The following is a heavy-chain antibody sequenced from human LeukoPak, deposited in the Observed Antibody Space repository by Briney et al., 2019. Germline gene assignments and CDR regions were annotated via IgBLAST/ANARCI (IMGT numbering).Heavy chain of an antibody. CDR3: ARDRSHSGF. V-gene: IGHV3-7*01. CDR1: GFTFSSYW. CDR2: INPGGSEN. D-gene: IGHD6-6*01. Sequence: GGSLRLSCAASGFTFSSYWMAWVRQAPGKGLEWGANINPGGSENYYVDSVKGRFTISRDNAKNSLYLQMNSLRAEDTALYYCARDRSHSGFWGQGTLVTVSS. J-gene: IGHJ4*02.